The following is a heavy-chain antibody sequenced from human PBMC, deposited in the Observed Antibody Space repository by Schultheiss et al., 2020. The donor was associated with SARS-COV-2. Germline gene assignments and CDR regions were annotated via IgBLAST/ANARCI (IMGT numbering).Heavy chain of an antibody. CDR1: GFTFSSFA. Sequence: GGSLRLSCAASGFTFSSFAMNWVRQAPGKGLEWVSGIGGTGGTTYYAESVRGRFATSRDNSKNTLYLQMNSLRAEDTAVYYCAKDAGSWGSSSGGLDYWGQGTLVTVSS. V-gene: IGHV3-23*01. CDR3: AKDAGSWGSSSGGLDY. CDR2: IGGTGGTT. J-gene: IGHJ4*02. D-gene: IGHD6-6*01.